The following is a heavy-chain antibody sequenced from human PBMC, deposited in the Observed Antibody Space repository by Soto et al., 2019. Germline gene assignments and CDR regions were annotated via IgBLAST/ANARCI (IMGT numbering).Heavy chain of an antibody. V-gene: IGHV4-39*01. CDR1: GGSISSSSYY. D-gene: IGHD3-10*01. CDR2: IYYSGST. CDR3: ARTILWFGEPLSYGMDV. J-gene: IGHJ6*02. Sequence: PSETLSLTCTVSGGSISSSSYYWGWIRQPPGKGLEWIGSIYYSGSTYYNPSLKSRVTISVDTSKNQFSLKLSSVTAADTAVYYCARTILWFGEPLSYGMDVWGQGTTVTVSS.